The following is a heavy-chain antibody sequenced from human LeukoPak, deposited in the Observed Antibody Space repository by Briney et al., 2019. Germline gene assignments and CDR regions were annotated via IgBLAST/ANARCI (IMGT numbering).Heavy chain of an antibody. Sequence: GGSLRLSCTDPGFSFSSYAMHSVRQSPGKGLEWVAVTSNHGNDGFYADSVKGRFTISRDNSKKTLYLQMDSLRPEDTGVYYCTRDRAAMNDFDYWGQGTLVTVSS. V-gene: IGHV3-30*01. CDR2: TSNHGNDG. D-gene: IGHD2-2*01. CDR3: TRDRAAMNDFDY. J-gene: IGHJ4*02. CDR1: GFSFSSYA.